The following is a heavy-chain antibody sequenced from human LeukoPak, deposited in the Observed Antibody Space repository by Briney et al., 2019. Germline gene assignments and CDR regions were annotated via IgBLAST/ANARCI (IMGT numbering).Heavy chain of an antibody. V-gene: IGHV4-39*07. CDR2: IYYGGSS. D-gene: IGHD3-16*01. Sequence: SETLSLTCTVSGGSISSSSYYWGWIRQPPGKGLEWIGSIYYGGSSYYNPSLKSRVSVSVDTSNNQFSLKVNSVTAADTAVYHCARGRPLTDYWGQGTLVTVSS. CDR3: ARGRPLTDY. CDR1: GGSISSSSYY. J-gene: IGHJ4*02.